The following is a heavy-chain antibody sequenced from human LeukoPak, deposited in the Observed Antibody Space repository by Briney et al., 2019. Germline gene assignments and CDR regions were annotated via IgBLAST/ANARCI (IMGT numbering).Heavy chain of an antibody. Sequence: SGPTLVKPTETLTLTCTVSGFPLSNARMGVSWIRQPPGKALEWLAHIFSNDEKSYSTSLKTRLTISKDTSKSQVVLTMTNMDPVDTATYYCARIQDRYSFGFYDYWGQGTPVTVSS. CDR3: ARIQDRYSFGFYDY. J-gene: IGHJ4*02. CDR2: IFSNDEK. D-gene: IGHD5-18*01. CDR1: GFPLSNARMG. V-gene: IGHV2-26*01.